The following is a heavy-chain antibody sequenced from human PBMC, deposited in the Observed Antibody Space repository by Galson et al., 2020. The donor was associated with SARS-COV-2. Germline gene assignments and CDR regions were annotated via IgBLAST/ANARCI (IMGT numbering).Heavy chain of an antibody. J-gene: IGHJ5*02. CDR2: ISGRGGST. D-gene: IGHD6-19*01. Sequence: GGSLRLSCTASGFIFSSYAISWVRQAPGKGLEWISSISGRGGSTNYADSVKGRFTLSRDNSNNTVYVEMNSLRVEDTAVYSCARSLYSSGWSDHWGQGTQVTVSS. CDR1: GFIFSSYA. CDR3: ARSLYSSGWSDH. V-gene: IGHV3-23*01.